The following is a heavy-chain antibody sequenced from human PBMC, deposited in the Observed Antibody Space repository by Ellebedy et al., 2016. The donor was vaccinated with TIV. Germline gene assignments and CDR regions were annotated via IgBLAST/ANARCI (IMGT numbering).Heavy chain of an antibody. V-gene: IGHV3-30*18. CDR2: ISYDGSNK. CDR3: VKDSRRYYDSSGYYADFDY. D-gene: IGHD3-22*01. J-gene: IGHJ4*02. Sequence: GGSLRLXXAASGFTFSSYGMHWVRQAPGKGLEWVAVISYDGSNKYYADSVKGRFTISRDNSKNTLYLQMNSLRAEDTAVYYCVKDSRRYYDSSGYYADFDYWGQGTLVTVSS. CDR1: GFTFSSYG.